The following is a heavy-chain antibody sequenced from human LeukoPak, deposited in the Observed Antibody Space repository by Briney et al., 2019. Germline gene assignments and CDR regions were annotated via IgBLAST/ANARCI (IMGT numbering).Heavy chain of an antibody. V-gene: IGHV3-7*01. CDR3: ARDIWRSFDF. D-gene: IGHD2-15*01. J-gene: IGHJ5*01. CDR2: INTDGNEK. CDR1: GFTFSTYW. Sequence: GGSLRLSCAVSGFTFSTYWMAWVRPAPGKGLECVATINTDGNEKSYVDSVKGRFTISRDNAKNSLYLQMSSLRVEDTAVYYCARDIWRSFDFRGQGSLVTVSS.